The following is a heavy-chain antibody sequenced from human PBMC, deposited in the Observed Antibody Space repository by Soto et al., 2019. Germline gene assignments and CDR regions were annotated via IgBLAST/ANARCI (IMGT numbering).Heavy chain of an antibody. Sequence: QVQLQESGPGLVKPSETLSLTCAVSGGSISGDYWSWIRQPPGKGLECIGYIYYSGSTSYNPSLKSRVTLSVDTSKNQFSLILISVTAADTSPYYCARGKWYFDYWGQGTLVTVSS. CDR3: ARGKWYFDY. CDR2: IYYSGST. V-gene: IGHV4-59*01. J-gene: IGHJ4*02. D-gene: IGHD1-26*01. CDR1: GGSISGDY.